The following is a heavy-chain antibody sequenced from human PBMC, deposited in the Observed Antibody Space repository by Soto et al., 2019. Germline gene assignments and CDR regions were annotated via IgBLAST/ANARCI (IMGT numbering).Heavy chain of an antibody. Sequence: SETLSLTCAVYGGSFSGYYWSWIRQPPGKGLEWIGEINHSGSTNYNPSLKSRVTISVDTSKNQFSLKLSSVTAADTAVYYCARGLVVVVAATGNNYFDYWGQGTLVTVSS. V-gene: IGHV4-34*01. CDR1: GGSFSGYY. D-gene: IGHD2-15*01. J-gene: IGHJ4*02. CDR2: INHSGST. CDR3: ARGLVVVVAATGNNYFDY.